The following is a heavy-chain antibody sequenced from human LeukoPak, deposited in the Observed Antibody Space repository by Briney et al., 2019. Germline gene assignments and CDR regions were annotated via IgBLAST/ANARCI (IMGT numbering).Heavy chain of an antibody. Sequence: ASVKVSCKASGYTFTNYGISWVRQAPGQGLECMGWISAYNGNTNYAQRFQGRVPMTTATSTSTTYMELRSMRLDDTARSYCARIRDYGGIGEDYWGQGTLVTVSS. CDR3: ARIRDYGGIGEDY. CDR1: GYTFTNYG. CDR2: ISAYNGNT. J-gene: IGHJ4*02. V-gene: IGHV1-18*01. D-gene: IGHD3-16*01.